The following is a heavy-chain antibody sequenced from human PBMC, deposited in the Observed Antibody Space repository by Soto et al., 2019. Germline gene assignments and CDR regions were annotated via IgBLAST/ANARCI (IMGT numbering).Heavy chain of an antibody. J-gene: IGHJ6*02. CDR1: GGSISSSSYY. D-gene: IGHD2-2*01. V-gene: IGHV4-39*01. Sequence: SETLSLTCTVSGGSISSSSYYWGWIRQPPGKGLEWIGSIFYSGSTYYNPSLKSRVTISVDTSKNQFSLKLSSVTAAATAVYYCARGDCSSTSCYGGNYYYYGMDVWGQGTTVTVSS. CDR3: ARGDCSSTSCYGGNYYYYGMDV. CDR2: IFYSGST.